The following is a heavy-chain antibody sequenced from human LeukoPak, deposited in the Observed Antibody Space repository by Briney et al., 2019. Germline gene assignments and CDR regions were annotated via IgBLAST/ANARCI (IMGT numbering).Heavy chain of an antibody. J-gene: IGHJ5*02. D-gene: IGHD3-22*01. CDR1: GFTFSSCA. CDR3: ARGITMIVVKWFDP. Sequence: PGRSLRLSCAASGFTFSSCAMHWVRQAPGKGLEWVAVISYDGSNKYYADSVKGRFTISRDNSKNTLYLQMNSLRAEDTAVYYCARGITMIVVKWFDPWGQGTLVTVSS. CDR2: ISYDGSNK. V-gene: IGHV3-30-3*01.